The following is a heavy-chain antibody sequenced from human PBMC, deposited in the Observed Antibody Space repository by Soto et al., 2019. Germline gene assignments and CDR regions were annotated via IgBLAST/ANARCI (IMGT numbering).Heavy chain of an antibody. V-gene: IGHV4-59*12. CDR2: IYYSGST. J-gene: IGHJ4*02. Sequence: SETLSLTCTVSGGSISSYYWSWIRQPPGKGLEWIGYIYYSGSTNYNPSLKSRVTISVDTSKNQSSLKLTSATAADTAVYYCARDRRSYYSDGSGLDFWGQGTLVTVSS. CDR3: ARDRRSYYSDGSGLDF. D-gene: IGHD3-22*01. CDR1: GGSISSYY.